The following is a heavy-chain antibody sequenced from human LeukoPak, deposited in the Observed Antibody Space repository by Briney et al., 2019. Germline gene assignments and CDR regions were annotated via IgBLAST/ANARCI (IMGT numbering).Heavy chain of an antibody. J-gene: IGHJ4*02. Sequence: GGSLRLSCSASGFTLNTYSINWVRQAPGKGLEWISYTSVTGEWMYYADSVRGRFTMSRDNTKESVYLHLNSLRADDTGIYYCAGDFGTFSTGYYFDCWGQGTLVTVSS. CDR2: TSVTGEWM. D-gene: IGHD3/OR15-3a*01. CDR3: AGDFGTFSTGYYFDC. CDR1: GFTLNTYS. V-gene: IGHV3-21*05.